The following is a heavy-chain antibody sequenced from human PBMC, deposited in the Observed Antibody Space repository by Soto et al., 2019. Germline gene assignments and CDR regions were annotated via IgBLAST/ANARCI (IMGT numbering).Heavy chain of an antibody. Sequence: QITLKESGPPLVKPTQTLTLNCSFSGFSLSTGGVGVGWFRQPPGKALEWLALIYWDDDKRYSPSLKSRLTINKDTSKNQVVLTMTNMDPVDTATYYCAHGYYYDSGASYYGEFFQHWGQGALVTVSS. J-gene: IGHJ1*01. CDR3: AHGYYYDSGASYYGEFFQH. CDR2: IYWDDDK. D-gene: IGHD3-22*01. V-gene: IGHV2-5*02. CDR1: GFSLSTGGVG.